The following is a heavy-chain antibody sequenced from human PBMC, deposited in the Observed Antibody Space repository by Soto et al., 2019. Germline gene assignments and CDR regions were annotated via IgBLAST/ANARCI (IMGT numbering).Heavy chain of an antibody. J-gene: IGHJ3*02. CDR2: IYYSGST. D-gene: IGHD5-12*01. V-gene: IGHV4-59*01. CDR3: ARENIAAAFDI. Sequence: SETLSLTCTVSGGSISSYYWSWIRQPPGKGLEWIGYIYYSGSTNYNPSLKSRVTISVDTSKNQFSLKLSSVTAADTAMYYCARENIAAAFDIWGQGTMVTVSS. CDR1: GGSISSYY.